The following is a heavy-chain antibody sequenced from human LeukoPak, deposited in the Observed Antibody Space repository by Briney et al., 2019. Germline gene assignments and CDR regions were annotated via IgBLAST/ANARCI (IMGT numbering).Heavy chain of an antibody. CDR3: ARGYGDYSHFGY. D-gene: IGHD4-17*01. CDR2: IIPIFGTA. J-gene: IGHJ4*02. CDR1: GGTFSSYA. Sequence: WASVKVSCKASGGTFSSYAISWLRQAPGQGLEWMGRIIPIFGTANYAQKFQGRVTITTDESTSTAYMELSSLRSEDTAVYYCARGYGDYSHFGYWGQGTLVTVSS. V-gene: IGHV1-69*05.